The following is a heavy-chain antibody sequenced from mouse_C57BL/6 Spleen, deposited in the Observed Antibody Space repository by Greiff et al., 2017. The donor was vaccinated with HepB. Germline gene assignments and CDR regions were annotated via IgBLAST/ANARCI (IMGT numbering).Heavy chain of an antibody. Sequence: EVNLVESGEGLVKPGGSLKLSCAASGFTFSSYAMSWVRQTPEKRLEWVAYISSGGDYIYYADTVKGRFTISRDNARNTLYLQMSSLKSEDTAMYYCTRRGDYVDFDYWGQGTTLTVSS. D-gene: IGHD2-4*01. V-gene: IGHV5-9-1*02. J-gene: IGHJ2*01. CDR1: GFTFSSYA. CDR3: TRRGDYVDFDY. CDR2: ISSGGDYI.